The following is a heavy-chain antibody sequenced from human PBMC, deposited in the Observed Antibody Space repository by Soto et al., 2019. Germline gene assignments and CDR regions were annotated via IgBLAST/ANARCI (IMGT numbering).Heavy chain of an antibody. Sequence: QVQLQESGPGLLKPSETLSLTCTVSGGSVSSDIYYWTWIRQPPGKGLEWIGYLYYSGTTNYNPSLKSRVTISRDTSKNQFSLKLFSVNAADTAVYYCATWSGSYFPYWGQGTLVTVSS. CDR2: LYYSGTT. CDR1: GGSVSSDIYY. D-gene: IGHD3-3*01. CDR3: ATWSGSYFPY. J-gene: IGHJ4*02. V-gene: IGHV4-61*01.